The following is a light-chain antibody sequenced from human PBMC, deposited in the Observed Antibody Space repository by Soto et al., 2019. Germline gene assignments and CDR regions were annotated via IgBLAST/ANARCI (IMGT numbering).Light chain of an antibody. CDR1: QGISSY. J-gene: IGKJ3*01. Sequence: IQLTQSPSSLSASVGDRVTITCRASQGISSYLAWYQQKPGKAPKLLIYAASTLQSGVPSRFSGSGSGTAFTLTISSLQPEYFATYYCQQLNSYPLFTFGPGTKVDIK. V-gene: IGKV1-9*01. CDR3: QQLNSYPLFT. CDR2: AAS.